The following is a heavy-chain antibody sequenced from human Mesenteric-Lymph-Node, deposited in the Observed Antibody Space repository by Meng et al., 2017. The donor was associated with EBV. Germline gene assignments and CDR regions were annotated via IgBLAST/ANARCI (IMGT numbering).Heavy chain of an antibody. CDR3: ARGHPYYDSSGSDF. D-gene: IGHD3-22*01. V-gene: IGHV1-18*01. CDR2: ISAANGNT. J-gene: IGHJ4*02. Sequence: QVQPGQSGAELQNPGASVKVSCKASGYTFSHHGITWVRQAPGQGFEWMGWISAANGNTNYAQKFQGRVTMTTDTSTSTANMELKSLNTDDTAIYYCARGHPYYDSSGSDFWGQGTLVTVSS. CDR1: GYTFSHHG.